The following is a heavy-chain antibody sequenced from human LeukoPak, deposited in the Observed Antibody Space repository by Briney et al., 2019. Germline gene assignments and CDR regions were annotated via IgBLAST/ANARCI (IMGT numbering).Heavy chain of an antibody. Sequence: GGSLRLSCAVSGFTFTSYAMSWVRQAPGKGLEWVSAISGSGVTTYYADSVKGRFTISRDISNKTLYLQMNSLRAEDTAVYYCASSTYYYDSSGSEPFDYWAREPWSPSPQ. V-gene: IGHV3-23*01. CDR3: ASSTYYYDSSGSEPFDY. CDR1: GFTFTSYA. CDR2: ISGSGVTT. D-gene: IGHD3-22*01. J-gene: IGHJ4*02.